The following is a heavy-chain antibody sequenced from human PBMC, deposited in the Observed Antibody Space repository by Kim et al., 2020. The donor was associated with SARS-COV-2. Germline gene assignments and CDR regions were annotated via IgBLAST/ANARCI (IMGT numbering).Heavy chain of an antibody. V-gene: IGHV3-30*01. CDR3: AKDPAILASCGGDCSERYLDL. J-gene: IGHJ2*01. CDR2: ISWTGELK. D-gene: IGHD2-21*02. Sequence: GGSLRLSCAASGFTFSPYAIHWVRQAPGKGLEWVAVISWTGELKYYGDSVKGRFTISRDNSKNMVYLQMTTLRVDDTAVYYCAKDPAILASCGGDCSERYLDLWGRGTQVTVSS. CDR1: GFTFSPYA.